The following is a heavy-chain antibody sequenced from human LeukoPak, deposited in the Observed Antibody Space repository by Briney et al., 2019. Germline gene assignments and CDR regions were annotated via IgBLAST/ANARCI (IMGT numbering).Heavy chain of an antibody. CDR3: ARDSTGVVVVAAAIDY. CDR2: ISDRGSST. D-gene: IGHD2-15*01. J-gene: IGHJ4*02. V-gene: IGHV3-23*01. CDR1: GFTSSSYA. Sequence: PGGSLRLSCAASGFTSSSYAMSWVRQAPGKGLDWVSTISDRGSSTYYADSVKGRFTISRDNAKNSLYLQMNSLRAEDTAVYYCARDSTGVVVVAAAIDYWGQGTLVTVSS.